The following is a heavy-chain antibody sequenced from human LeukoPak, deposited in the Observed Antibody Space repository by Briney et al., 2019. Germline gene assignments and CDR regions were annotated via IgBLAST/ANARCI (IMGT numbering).Heavy chain of an antibody. CDR1: GFTFSSYS. Sequence: GGSLRLSCAASGFTFSSYSMNWVRQAPGKGLEWVSSISSSSSYIYYADSVKGRFTISRDSAKNSLYLQMNSLRAEDTAVYYCARRATTERGHSYGLDYWGQGTLVTVSS. J-gene: IGHJ4*02. V-gene: IGHV3-21*01. CDR2: ISSSSSYI. D-gene: IGHD5-18*01. CDR3: ARRATTERGHSYGLDY.